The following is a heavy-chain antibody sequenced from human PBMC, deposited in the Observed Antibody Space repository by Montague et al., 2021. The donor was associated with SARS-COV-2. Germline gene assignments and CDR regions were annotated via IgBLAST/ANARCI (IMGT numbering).Heavy chain of an antibody. Sequence: SETLSLTCTVSGDSISNYYWCWIRQPPGKGLEWIAYIYFSGSTNYNPSLESRVSISVITSRNQLSLRLRSVTAADTAVYYCARPSGYYDRSGYYDYWGQGTLVTVSS. CDR1: GDSISNYY. CDR2: IYFSGST. V-gene: IGHV4-59*08. J-gene: IGHJ4*02. CDR3: ARPSGYYDRSGYYDY. D-gene: IGHD3-22*01.